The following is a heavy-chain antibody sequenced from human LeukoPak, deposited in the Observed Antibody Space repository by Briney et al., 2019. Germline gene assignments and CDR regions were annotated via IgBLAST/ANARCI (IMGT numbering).Heavy chain of an antibody. Sequence: GRSLRLSCAASGFTFSSYGMHWVRQAPGKGLEWVAVIWYDGSNKYYADSVKGRFTISRDNSKNTLYLQMNSLRAEDTAVYYCARSTGYSSGWYYYWGQGTLVTVSS. V-gene: IGHV3-33*01. CDR2: IWYDGSNK. D-gene: IGHD6-19*01. CDR3: ARSTGYSSGWYYY. J-gene: IGHJ4*02. CDR1: GFTFSSYG.